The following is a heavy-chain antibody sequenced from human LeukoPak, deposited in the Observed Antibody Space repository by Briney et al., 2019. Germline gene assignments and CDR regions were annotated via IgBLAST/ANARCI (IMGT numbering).Heavy chain of an antibody. D-gene: IGHD1-26*01. CDR2: ISGSGGGT. V-gene: IGHV3-23*01. CDR3: ATPNGYGPGSPGTDDAFDI. J-gene: IGHJ3*02. CDR1: GFTFSSYA. Sequence: GGSLRLSCAASGFTFSSYAMSWVRQAPGKGLEWVSAISGSGGGTYYADSVKGRFTISRDNSKNTLYLQMNSLRSEDTAVYYCATPNGYGPGSPGTDDAFDIWGQGTMVTVSS.